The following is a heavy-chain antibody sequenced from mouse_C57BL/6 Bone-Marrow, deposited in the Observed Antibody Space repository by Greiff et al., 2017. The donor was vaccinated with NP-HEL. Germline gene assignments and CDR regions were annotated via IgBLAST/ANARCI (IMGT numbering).Heavy chain of an antibody. CDR1: GFTFSSYA. Sequence: EVNVVESGEGLVKPGGSLKLSCAASGFTFSSYAMSWVRQTPEKRLEWVAYISSGGDYIYYADTVKGRFTISRDNARNTLYLQMSSLKSEDTAMYYCTRDGSTMVTTWYFDVWGTGTTVTVSS. CDR3: TRDGSTMVTTWYFDV. V-gene: IGHV5-9-1*02. J-gene: IGHJ1*03. D-gene: IGHD2-2*01. CDR2: ISSGGDYI.